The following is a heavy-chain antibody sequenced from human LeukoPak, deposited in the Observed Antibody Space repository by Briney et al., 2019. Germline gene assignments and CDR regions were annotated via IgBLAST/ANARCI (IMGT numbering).Heavy chain of an antibody. V-gene: IGHV4-30-2*01. Sequence: SQTLSLTCAVSGGSISSGGYSWSWIRQPPGKGLEWIGYIDHSGSTYYNPSLKSRVTISVDRSKNQFSLKLSSVTAADTAVYYCARSSMVRGVIRAYYGMDVWGQGTTVTVSS. CDR2: IDHSGST. CDR1: GGSISSGGYS. J-gene: IGHJ6*02. D-gene: IGHD3-10*01. CDR3: ARSSMVRGVIRAYYGMDV.